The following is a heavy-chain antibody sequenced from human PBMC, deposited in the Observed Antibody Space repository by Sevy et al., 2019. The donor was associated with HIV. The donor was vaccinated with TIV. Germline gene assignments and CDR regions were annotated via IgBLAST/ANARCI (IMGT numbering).Heavy chain of an antibody. Sequence: ASVKVSCKASGYTFSSYGISWVRQAPGQGLEWMGWISAYNGHTNYAQKVQGRVTMSIDTCRRTAYMELRSLRSDDTALYYCARDRGHVLDEILFDNWGQGTLVTVSS. CDR2: ISAYNGHT. V-gene: IGHV1-18*01. CDR1: GYTFSSYG. CDR3: ARDRGHVLDEILFDN. J-gene: IGHJ4*02. D-gene: IGHD3-10*01.